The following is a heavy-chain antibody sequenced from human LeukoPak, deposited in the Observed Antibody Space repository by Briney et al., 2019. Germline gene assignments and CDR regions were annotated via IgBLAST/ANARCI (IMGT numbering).Heavy chain of an antibody. D-gene: IGHD4-17*01. CDR3: AREIYGRFDY. CDR1: GDTFSSYA. Sequence: SVNVSCKASGDTFSSYAISWLRQAPGQRLEWMGGIIPILGTTNYAQKFQGRVTITADESTSTLYMELRSMRSDDTAVYYCAREIYGRFDYWGQGALVTVSS. V-gene: IGHV1-69*13. J-gene: IGHJ4*02. CDR2: IIPILGTT.